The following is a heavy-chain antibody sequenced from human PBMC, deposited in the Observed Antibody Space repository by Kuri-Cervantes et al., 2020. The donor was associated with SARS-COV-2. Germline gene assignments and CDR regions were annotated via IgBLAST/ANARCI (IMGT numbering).Heavy chain of an antibody. CDR1: GFTFSSYG. D-gene: IGHD2-21*01. CDR3: TKGSVMIPVPNA. J-gene: IGHJ5*02. V-gene: IGHV3-48*01. Sequence: GGSLRLSCAASGFTFSSYGMQWVRQAPGKGLEWISHISSSSTTIYYADSVEGRFTVSRDNARNSVYLQMDSLRAADTAFYYCTKGSVMIPVPNAWGQGTLVTVSS. CDR2: ISSSSTTI.